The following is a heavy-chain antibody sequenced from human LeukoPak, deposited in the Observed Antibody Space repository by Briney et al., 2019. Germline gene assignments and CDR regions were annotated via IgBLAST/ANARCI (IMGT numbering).Heavy chain of an antibody. CDR1: GYTFTGYY. CDR3: ARPAANSRIYSYYYYMDV. D-gene: IGHD2/OR15-2a*01. Sequence: GASVEVSCKASGYTFTGYYMHWVRQAPGQGLEWMGWINPNSGDVNYAQKFQGRVTLTRDTSISTAYMEVSRLRSDDTAVYYCARPAANSRIYSYYYYMDVWGKGTTVTISS. J-gene: IGHJ6*03. CDR2: INPNSGDV. V-gene: IGHV1-2*02.